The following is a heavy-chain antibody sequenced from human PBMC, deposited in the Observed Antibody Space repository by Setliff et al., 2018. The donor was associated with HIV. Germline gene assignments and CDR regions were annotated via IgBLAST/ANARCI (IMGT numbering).Heavy chain of an antibody. CDR2: INHSGST. CDR3: ARLRAPDGYYMDV. J-gene: IGHJ6*03. V-gene: IGHV4-34*01. Sequence: KPSETLSLTCAVFGGSFTDYYWIWIRQPPGKGLEWIGEINHSGSTNYNPSLKSRVTISVDTSKNQFSLKLSSVTAADTAVYYCARLRAPDGYYMDVWGKGTTVTVSS. CDR1: GGSFTDYY. D-gene: IGHD2-8*01.